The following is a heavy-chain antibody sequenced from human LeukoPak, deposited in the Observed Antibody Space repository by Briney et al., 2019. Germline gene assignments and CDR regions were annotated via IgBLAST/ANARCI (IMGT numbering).Heavy chain of an antibody. CDR3: ARHAPVYYYGSGSPGDAFDI. J-gene: IGHJ3*02. D-gene: IGHD3-10*01. CDR1: GGSISSYY. V-gene: IGHV4-59*08. CDR2: IYYSGST. Sequence: PSETLSLTCTVSGGSISSYYWSWIRQPPGKGLEWIGYIYYSGSTNYNPSLKSRVTISVDTSKNQFSLKLSSVTAADTAVYYCARHAPVYYYGSGSPGDAFDIWGQGTMVTVSS.